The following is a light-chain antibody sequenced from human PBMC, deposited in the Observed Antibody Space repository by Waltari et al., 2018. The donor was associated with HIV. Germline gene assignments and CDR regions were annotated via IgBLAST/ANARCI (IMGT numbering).Light chain of an antibody. Sequence: QSALTPHPSASGSPGQSVTISCTGTSSDVGGYNFVSWYQQHPGKAPKSIIYEVNKRPSGVPSRFACSKSGNTASLTVSGLQAEDEADYYCSSYGGSDNRVVFGGGTKLTVL. J-gene: IGLJ2*01. CDR1: SSDVGGYNF. CDR2: EVN. CDR3: SSYGGSDNRVV. V-gene: IGLV2-8*01.